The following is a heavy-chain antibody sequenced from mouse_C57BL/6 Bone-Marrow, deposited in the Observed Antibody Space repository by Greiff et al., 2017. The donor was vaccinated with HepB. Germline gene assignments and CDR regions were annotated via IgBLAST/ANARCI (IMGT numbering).Heavy chain of an antibody. D-gene: IGHD1-1*01. CDR1: GYAFSSSW. Sequence: QVQLQQSGPELVKPGASVKISCKASGYAFSSSWMNWVKQRPGKGLEWIGRIYPGDGDTNYNGKFKGKATLTADKSSSTAYMQLSSLTSEDSAVYFCRYYGSSYWYFDVWGTGTTVTVSS. CDR2: IYPGDGDT. CDR3: RYYGSSYWYFDV. V-gene: IGHV1-82*01. J-gene: IGHJ1*03.